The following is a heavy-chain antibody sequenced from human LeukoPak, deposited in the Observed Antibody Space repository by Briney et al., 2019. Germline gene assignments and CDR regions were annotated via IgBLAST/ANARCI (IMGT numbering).Heavy chain of an antibody. Sequence: KISCKGSGYSFTSYWIGWVRQMPGKGLEWMGIIYPGDSDTKYSPSFQGQVTISADKSISSAYLQWSSLKASDTAMYYCAKVVELATLTGDSYTYSYHMDVWGKGTAVTVSS. V-gene: IGHV5-51*01. CDR3: AKVVELATLTGDSYTYSYHMDV. D-gene: IGHD5-24*01. J-gene: IGHJ6*03. CDR1: GYSFTSYW. CDR2: IYPGDSDT.